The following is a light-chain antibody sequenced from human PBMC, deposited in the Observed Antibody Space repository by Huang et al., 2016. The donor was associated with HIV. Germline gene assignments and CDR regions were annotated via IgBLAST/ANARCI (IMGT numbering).Light chain of an antibody. Sequence: EIVLTQTPATLSLSPGERVTLSCGASQRVIGNHLAWYQKKPGLAPRLLIYDASNRAIDIPDRVSGSGSGTDFTLTIDRLEPEDFAVYYCHQYGSTPLTFGGGTKVEI. CDR2: DAS. J-gene: IGKJ4*01. CDR3: HQYGSTPLT. V-gene: IGKV3D-20*01. CDR1: QRVIGNH.